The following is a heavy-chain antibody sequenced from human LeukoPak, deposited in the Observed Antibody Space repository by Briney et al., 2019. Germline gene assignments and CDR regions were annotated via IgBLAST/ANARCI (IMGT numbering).Heavy chain of an antibody. Sequence: ASVKVSCKASGDTFTGYYYHWVRQAPGQGLEWMGWINPYTGDTKYAQKFQGRVTMTRDTSISTAYMELSRLISADTAVYYCATGCSSSSCRSYYFYYYIDVWGKGTTVTVSS. CDR1: GDTFTGYY. V-gene: IGHV1-2*02. D-gene: IGHD2-2*01. CDR3: ATGCSSSSCRSYYFYYYIDV. J-gene: IGHJ6*03. CDR2: INPYTGDT.